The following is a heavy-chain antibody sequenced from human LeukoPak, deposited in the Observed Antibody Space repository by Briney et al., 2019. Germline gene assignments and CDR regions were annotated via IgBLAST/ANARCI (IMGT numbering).Heavy chain of an antibody. CDR1: GGSISSYY. CDR2: IYYSGRT. V-gene: IGHV4-59*01. CDR3: ARNPSSGWLDY. J-gene: IGHJ4*02. D-gene: IGHD6-19*01. Sequence: SETLSLTCTVSGGSISSYYWSWIRQPPGKGLEWIGYIYYSGRTNYNPSLKSRLTISVATSKNQFSLKLSSVTAADTAVYYCARNPSSGWLDYWGQGTLVTVSS.